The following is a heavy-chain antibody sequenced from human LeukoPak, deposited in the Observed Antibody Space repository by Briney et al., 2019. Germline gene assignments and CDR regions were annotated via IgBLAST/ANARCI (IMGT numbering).Heavy chain of an antibody. J-gene: IGHJ3*01. CDR3: ARDIASGSYSTEYISDV. Sequence: ASVKVSCKTSGYTFHNYAISWVRQAPGQGPEWLGWISAYNGNTNYAQKFQGRVTMTTDTSTRTAHMELRTLRSDDTAIYYCARDIASGSYSTEYISDVWGQGTLVTVSS. CDR2: ISAYNGNT. V-gene: IGHV1-18*01. D-gene: IGHD6-6*01. CDR1: GYTFHNYA.